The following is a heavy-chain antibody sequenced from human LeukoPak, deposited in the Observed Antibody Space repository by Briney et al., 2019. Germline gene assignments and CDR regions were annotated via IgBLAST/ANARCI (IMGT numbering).Heavy chain of an antibody. CDR3: ARGYYDFWSGYYFDAFGI. CDR1: GFTFSNYE. V-gene: IGHV3-48*03. J-gene: IGHJ3*02. D-gene: IGHD3-3*01. Sequence: GGSLTLSCTVSGFTFSNYEMNWVRQSPGKGLEWVSYISCSGSTIYYADSVKGRFTICRDNAKNSLYLQMNSLRAEDTAVYYCARGYYDFWSGYYFDAFGIWGQGTMVTVSS. CDR2: ISCSGSTI.